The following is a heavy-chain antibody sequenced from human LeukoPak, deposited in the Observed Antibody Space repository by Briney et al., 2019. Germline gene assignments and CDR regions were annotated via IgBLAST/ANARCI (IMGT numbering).Heavy chain of an antibody. V-gene: IGHV3-23*01. CDR3: ARNRTTGYSYGYPNYGMDV. D-gene: IGHD5-18*01. CDR1: GFTFSSSA. Sequence: PGGSLRLSCAASGFTFSSSAMNWVGQAPGKGLEWVSTISGSADGTHYRDSVKGRFTISRDNSKNTLYLHMNSLSAEDSAVYYCARNRTTGYSYGYPNYGMDVWGQGTTVTVSS. CDR2: ISGSADGT. J-gene: IGHJ6*02.